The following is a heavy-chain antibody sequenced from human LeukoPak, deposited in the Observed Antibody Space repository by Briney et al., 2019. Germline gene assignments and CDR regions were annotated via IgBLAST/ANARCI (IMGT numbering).Heavy chain of an antibody. J-gene: IGHJ4*02. V-gene: IGHV3-23*01. Sequence: PGGSLRLSCAASGFTFSSYWMSWVRQAPGKGLEWVSAISGSGGSTYYADSVKGRFTISRDNSKNTLYLQMNSLRAEDTAVYYCAKLFYGDIVVVPAAIVEYWGQGTLVTVSS. CDR2: ISGSGGST. CDR1: GFTFSSYW. D-gene: IGHD2-2*02. CDR3: AKLFYGDIVVVPAAIVEY.